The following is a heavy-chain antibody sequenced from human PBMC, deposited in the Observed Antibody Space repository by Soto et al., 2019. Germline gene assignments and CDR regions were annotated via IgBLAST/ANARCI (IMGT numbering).Heavy chain of an antibody. CDR2: INPNSGGT. CDR1: GYTFTGYY. CDR3: ARSRGIYYYYGMDV. V-gene: IGHV1-2*02. D-gene: IGHD3-10*01. Sequence: SVKVSCKASGYTFTGYYMHWVRQAPGQGLEWMGWINPNSGGTNYAQKFQGRVTMTRDTSISTAYMELSRLRSDDTAVYYCARSRGIYYYYGMDVWGQGTTVTVSS. J-gene: IGHJ6*02.